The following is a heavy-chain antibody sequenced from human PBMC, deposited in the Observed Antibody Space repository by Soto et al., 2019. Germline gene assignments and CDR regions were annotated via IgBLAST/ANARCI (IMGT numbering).Heavy chain of an antibody. D-gene: IGHD3-3*01. V-gene: IGHV3-15*01. Sequence: EVQLVESGGGLVKPGGSLRLSCAASGFTFSNAWMTWVRQAPGKGLEWVGRLKSKTDGGTTDYAAPVKGRFTISRDDSKNTLYLQMNSLKTEDTAMYYCTTDGGTISEPPEFDYWGQGTQVTVSS. CDR1: GFTFSNAW. CDR2: LKSKTDGGTT. J-gene: IGHJ4*02. CDR3: TTDGGTISEPPEFDY.